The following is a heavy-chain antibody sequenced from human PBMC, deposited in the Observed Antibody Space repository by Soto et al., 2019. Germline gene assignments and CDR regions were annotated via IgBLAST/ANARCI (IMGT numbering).Heavy chain of an antibody. V-gene: IGHV3-30-3*01. D-gene: IGHD3-22*01. CDR2: ISYDGSNK. J-gene: IGHJ5*02. CDR1: GFTFRSYA. CDR3: ARGDRLYYDGAFDP. Sequence: GGSLRLSCAASGFTFRSYAMHWVRPAPGKGLEWVAVISYDGSNKYYADSVKGRFTISRDNSKNTLYLQMNSLRAEDTAVYYCARGDRLYYDGAFDPWGQGTLVTVSS.